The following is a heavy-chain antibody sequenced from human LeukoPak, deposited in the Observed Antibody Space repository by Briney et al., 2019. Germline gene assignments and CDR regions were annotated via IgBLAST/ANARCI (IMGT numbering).Heavy chain of an antibody. Sequence: SETLSLTCTVSGGSISSSSWSWIRQPPGKGLEWIGYIYYSGTTNYNPSLKGRVTMSVDTSKNQFSLKLTSVTAADTAVYYCARQVCGGGGCPNWFDPWGQGTLVTVSS. J-gene: IGHJ5*02. CDR1: GGSISSSS. CDR2: IYYSGTT. D-gene: IGHD2-15*01. CDR3: ARQVCGGGGCPNWFDP. V-gene: IGHV4-59*08.